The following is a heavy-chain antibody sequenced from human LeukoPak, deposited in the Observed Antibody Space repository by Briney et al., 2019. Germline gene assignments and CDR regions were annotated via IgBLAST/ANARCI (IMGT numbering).Heavy chain of an antibody. CDR2: IYYSGRT. CDR3: ARRRYYDGSGYLE. Sequence: SETLSLTCSVSGDSFSRSDSYWDWLRQPPGKGLEWFGTIYYSGRTYYSPSLKSRVTMSVDPSNNQFSRTLRSVTAADTALYYIARRRYYDGSGYLEWGQGTLLSVSS. V-gene: IGHV4-39*01. J-gene: IGHJ1*01. CDR1: GDSFSRSDSY. D-gene: IGHD3-22*01.